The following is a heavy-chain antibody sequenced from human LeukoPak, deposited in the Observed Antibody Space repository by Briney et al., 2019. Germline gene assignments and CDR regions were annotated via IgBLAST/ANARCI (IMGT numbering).Heavy chain of an antibody. J-gene: IGHJ4*02. Sequence: PSETLSLTCAVYGGSFSGYYWSWIRQPPGKGLEWIGETNHSGSTNYNPSLKSRVTISVDTSKNQFSLKLSSVTAADTAVYYCARAPRSGYSSGWYGNWGQGTLVTVSS. CDR1: GGSFSGYY. CDR3: ARAPRSGYSSGWYGN. D-gene: IGHD6-19*01. CDR2: TNHSGST. V-gene: IGHV4-34*01.